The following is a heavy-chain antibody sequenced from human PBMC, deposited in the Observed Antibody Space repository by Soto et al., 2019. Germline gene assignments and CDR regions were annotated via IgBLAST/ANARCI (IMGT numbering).Heavy chain of an antibody. CDR2: FIPILDMA. CDR3: AITYCRDNSCPRDFDF. D-gene: IGHD2-21*01. CDR1: GGTFNTYT. V-gene: IGHV1-69*02. J-gene: IGHJ4*02. Sequence: QVQVVQSGAEVKKPESSVKVSCKPSGGTFNTYTVNWVRLAPGHGLEWMGRFIPILDMANYAHKFQDRVTSTADRSTFTAYRELNSLTSDDTAVYYCAITYCRDNSCPRDFDFWGPGTRVTVSS.